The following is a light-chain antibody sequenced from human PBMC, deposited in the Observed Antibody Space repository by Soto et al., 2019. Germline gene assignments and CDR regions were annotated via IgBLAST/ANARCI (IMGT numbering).Light chain of an antibody. V-gene: IGLV1-44*01. CDR2: SNN. CDR1: SSNIGSNT. J-gene: IGLJ3*02. Sequence: QPVLTQPPSASGTPGQRVTISCSGSSSNIGSNTVNWYQQLPGTAPKLLIYSNNQRPSGVPDRFSGSNSGTSASLAISGLQSEDEADYYWAAWDDSLNGWVFGGGTKLTVL. CDR3: AAWDDSLNGWV.